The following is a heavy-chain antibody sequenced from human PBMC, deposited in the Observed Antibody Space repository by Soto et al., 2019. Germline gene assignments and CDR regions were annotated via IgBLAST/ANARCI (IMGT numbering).Heavy chain of an antibody. CDR2: FSNSGST. V-gene: IGHV4-4*08. CDR1: GGSIISYY. D-gene: IGHD3-3*01. CDR3: ARDFAYFDS. Sequence: ASETLSLTCSVSGGSIISYYWSWVRQAPGKGLEWIGYFSNSGSTNYNPSLKNRVSISADTSKNQFSLNLDSVTAADTAVYFCARDFAYFDSWGQGTLVTVSS. J-gene: IGHJ4*02.